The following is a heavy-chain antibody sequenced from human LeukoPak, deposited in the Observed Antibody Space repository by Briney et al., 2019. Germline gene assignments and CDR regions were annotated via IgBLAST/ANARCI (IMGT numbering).Heavy chain of an antibody. J-gene: IGHJ3*02. CDR1: GFTFDDYA. CDR2: ISSSSSTI. Sequence: PGGSLRLSCAASGFTFDDYAMNWVRQAPGKGLEWVSYISSSSSTIYYADSVKGRFTISRDNAKNSLYLQMNSLRAEDTAVYYCASPYAYSGSYGYDAFDIWGQGTMVTVSS. D-gene: IGHD1-26*01. V-gene: IGHV3-48*04. CDR3: ASPYAYSGSYGYDAFDI.